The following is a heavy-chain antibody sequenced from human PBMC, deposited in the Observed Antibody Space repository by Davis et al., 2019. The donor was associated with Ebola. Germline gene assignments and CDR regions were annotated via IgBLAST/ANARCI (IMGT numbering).Heavy chain of an antibody. V-gene: IGHV3-23*01. D-gene: IGHD3-3*01. CDR1: GFTFSSYA. CDR2: ISGSGGST. Sequence: GESLKISCAASGFTFSSYAMSWVRQAPGKGLEWVSAISGSGGSTYYADSVKGRFTISRDNSKNTLYLQMNSLRAEDTAIYHCTKDKNYDFWSGYPHDAFDIWGQGTMVTVSS. CDR3: TKDKNYDFWSGYPHDAFDI. J-gene: IGHJ3*02.